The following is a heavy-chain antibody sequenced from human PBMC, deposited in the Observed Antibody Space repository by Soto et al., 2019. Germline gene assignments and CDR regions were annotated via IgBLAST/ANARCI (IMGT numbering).Heavy chain of an antibody. CDR2: IIPIFGTA. V-gene: IGHV1-69*01. Sequence: QVQLVQSGAEVKKPGSSVKVSCKASGGTFSSYAISWVRQAPGQGLEWMGGIIPIFGTANYAQKFQGRVTITGDESTSTVYLEVSSLRSEDTAVYYCARVTRLCFGELLSGGAYYYGMDVWGQGTTVTVSS. J-gene: IGHJ6*02. D-gene: IGHD3-10*01. CDR3: ARVTRLCFGELLSGGAYYYGMDV. CDR1: GGTFSSYA.